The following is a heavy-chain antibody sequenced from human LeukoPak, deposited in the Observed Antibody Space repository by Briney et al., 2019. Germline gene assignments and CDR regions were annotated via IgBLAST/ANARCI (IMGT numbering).Heavy chain of an antibody. Sequence: GASVKVSCKASGHTFTSYYMHWVRQAPGQGLEWMGIINPSGGSTSYAQKFQGRVTMTRDTSTSTVYMELSSLRSEDTAVYYCARGRSGSYPSGYFDYWGQGTLVTVSS. J-gene: IGHJ4*02. CDR3: ARGRSGSYPSGYFDY. V-gene: IGHV1-46*01. CDR1: GHTFTSYY. CDR2: INPSGGST. D-gene: IGHD1-26*01.